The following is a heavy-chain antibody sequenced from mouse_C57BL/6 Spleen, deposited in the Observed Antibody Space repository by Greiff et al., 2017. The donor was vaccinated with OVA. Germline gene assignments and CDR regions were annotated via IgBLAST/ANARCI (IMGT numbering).Heavy chain of an antibody. CDR2: IDPSDSET. CDR3: ARGTMVTTRAMDY. D-gene: IGHD2-2*01. V-gene: IGHV1-52*01. Sequence: VKLQQPGAELVRPGSSVKLSCKASGYTFTSYWMHWVKQRPIQGLEWIGNIDPSDSETHYNQKFKDKATLTVDKSSSTAYMQLSSLTSEDSAVYYCARGTMVTTRAMDYWGQGTSVTVSS. J-gene: IGHJ4*01. CDR1: GYTFTSYW.